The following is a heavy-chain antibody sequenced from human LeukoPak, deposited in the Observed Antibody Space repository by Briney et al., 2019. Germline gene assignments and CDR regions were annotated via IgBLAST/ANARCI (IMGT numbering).Heavy chain of an antibody. CDR3: ARDLGQYYDTSDNWFDP. V-gene: IGHV3-74*01. Sequence: PGGSLRLSCAASGFTVSSNEMSWVRQAPGKGLVWVSRINSDGINTSYADSVKGRFTISRDNAKNTLNLQMNSLRAEDTAVYYCARDLGQYYDTSDNWFDPWGQGTLVTVSS. J-gene: IGHJ5*02. CDR2: INSDGINT. CDR1: GFTVSSNE. D-gene: IGHD3-22*01.